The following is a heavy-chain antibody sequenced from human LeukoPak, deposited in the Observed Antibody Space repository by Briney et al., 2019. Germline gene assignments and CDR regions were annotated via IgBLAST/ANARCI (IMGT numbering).Heavy chain of an antibody. CDR2: IIPILGIA. Sequence: SVKVSCKASGGTFSSYAISWVRQAPGQGLEWMGRIIPILGIANYAQKFQGRVTITADKSTSTAYMELSSLRSEDTAVYYCARDDWKDGYNPEAPYFDYWGQGTLVTVSP. J-gene: IGHJ4*02. V-gene: IGHV1-69*04. D-gene: IGHD5-24*01. CDR1: GGTFSSYA. CDR3: ARDDWKDGYNPEAPYFDY.